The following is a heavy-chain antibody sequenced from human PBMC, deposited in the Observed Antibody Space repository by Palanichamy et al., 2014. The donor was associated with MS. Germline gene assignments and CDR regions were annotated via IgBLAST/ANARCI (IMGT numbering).Heavy chain of an antibody. D-gene: IGHD5/OR15-5a*01. CDR3: AKDHLISTITTPSY. CDR2: ISYDGSNK. Sequence: QVQLVESGGGVVQPGRSLGLSCAASGFTFSNFGMHWARQAPGKGLEWVAVISYDGSNKYYADSVKGRFTISRDNFKNTPYLQLNSLRAEDTAIYYCAKDHLISTITTPSYWGQGTLVTVSS. CDR1: GFTFSNFG. V-gene: IGHV3-30*18. J-gene: IGHJ4*02.